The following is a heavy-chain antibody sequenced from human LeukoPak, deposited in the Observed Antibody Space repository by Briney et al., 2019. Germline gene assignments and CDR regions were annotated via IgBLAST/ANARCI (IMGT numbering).Heavy chain of an antibody. Sequence: SETLSLTCTVSGGSISSYYWSWIRQPPGKGLEWIGYIYYSGSTNYNPSLKSRVTISVDTSKNQLSLKLSSVTAADTAVYYCARVGSGYDPIDYWGQGTQVTVSS. V-gene: IGHV4-59*08. CDR1: GGSISSYY. CDR2: IYYSGST. CDR3: ARVGSGYDPIDY. J-gene: IGHJ4*02. D-gene: IGHD5-12*01.